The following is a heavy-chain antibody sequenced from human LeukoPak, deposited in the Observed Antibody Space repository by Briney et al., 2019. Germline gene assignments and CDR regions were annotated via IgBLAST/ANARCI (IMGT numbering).Heavy chain of an antibody. CDR1: GFTFSSYS. CDR2: ISSSSSYI. J-gene: IGHJ4*02. D-gene: IGHD5-24*01. V-gene: IGHV3-21*01. CDR3: ASPQRGGYNYCFGY. Sequence: GSLRLSCAASGFTFSSYSMNWVRQAPGKGLEWVSSISSSSSYIYYADSVKGRFTISRDNAKNSLYLQMNSLRAEDTAVYYCASPQRGGYNYCFGYWGQGTLVTVSS.